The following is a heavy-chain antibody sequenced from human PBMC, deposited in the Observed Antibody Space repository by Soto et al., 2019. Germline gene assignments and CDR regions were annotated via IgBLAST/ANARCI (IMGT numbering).Heavy chain of an antibody. V-gene: IGHV4-34*01. D-gene: IGHD2-2*01. Sequence: QVQLQQWGAGLLKPSETLSLTCAVYGGSFSGHYWGWIRQPPGTGLEWIGEINHSGSTNYNPSLRRRVTRSVDPSKNQFSLKLSSVPAADTAVYYCARARYCSSTSCYFPDYWGQGTLVTVSS. CDR1: GGSFSGHY. CDR2: INHSGST. J-gene: IGHJ4*02. CDR3: ARARYCSSTSCYFPDY.